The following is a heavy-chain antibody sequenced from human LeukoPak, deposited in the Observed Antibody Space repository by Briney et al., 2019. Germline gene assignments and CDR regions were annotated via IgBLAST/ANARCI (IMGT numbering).Heavy chain of an antibody. CDR3: AKSPRFGEFFYFNY. D-gene: IGHD3-10*01. V-gene: IGHV3-23*01. J-gene: IGHJ4*02. CDR2: SSSRGEYT. Sequence: GRSLTPSCAASGFTSDNYAMSWGRHAPGEGLEWVSVSSSRGEYTNHADSVKGRVTTSSNSFKNTLFLQMNSLAAEDTAVYYWAKSPRFGEFFYFNYWGQGTLVTVSS. CDR1: GFTSDNYA.